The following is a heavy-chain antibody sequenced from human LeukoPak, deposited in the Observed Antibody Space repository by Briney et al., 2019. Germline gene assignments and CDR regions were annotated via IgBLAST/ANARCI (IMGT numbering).Heavy chain of an antibody. CDR1: GFSFSSYE. CDR2: IGTSSSAI. V-gene: IGHV3-48*03. CDR3: ARGSGINYYDSSGYYHKEFDY. J-gene: IGHJ4*02. Sequence: GGSLRLSCAASGFSFSSYEMSWVRQAPGKGLECISYIGTSSSAIYYADSVNGRFTISRDNAKNSLYLQMNSLRAEDTAVYYCARGSGINYYDSSGYYHKEFDYWGQGTLVTVSS. D-gene: IGHD3-22*01.